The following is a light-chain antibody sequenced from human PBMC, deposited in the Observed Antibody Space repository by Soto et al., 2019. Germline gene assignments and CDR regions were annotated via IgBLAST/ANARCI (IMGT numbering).Light chain of an antibody. V-gene: IGKV3-11*01. Sequence: MVLTQSPATLSLSTGERATLSCRASQSVTSYLAWYQQKPGQAPRLLIYDASNRATGIPARFSGSGSGKAFTHTISILEPEDFAVYYCQQRSNWPATFGKGTQVEIK. CDR1: QSVTSY. J-gene: IGKJ1*01. CDR2: DAS. CDR3: QQRSNWPAT.